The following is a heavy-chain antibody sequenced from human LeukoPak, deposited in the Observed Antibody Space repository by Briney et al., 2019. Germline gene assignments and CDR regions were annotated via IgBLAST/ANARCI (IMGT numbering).Heavy chain of an antibody. J-gene: IGHJ4*02. Sequence: SVRGRFTISRDNSKNTLFLQMNSLRPEDTAVYYCARGALVATYFDYWGQGTLVTVSS. D-gene: IGHD5-12*01. V-gene: IGHV3-30*01. CDR3: ARGALVATYFDY.